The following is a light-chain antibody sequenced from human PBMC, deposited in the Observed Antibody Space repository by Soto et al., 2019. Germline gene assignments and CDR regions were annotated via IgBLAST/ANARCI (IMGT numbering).Light chain of an antibody. J-gene: IGKJ4*01. V-gene: IGKV3-15*01. CDR3: QQYDTWPLT. Sequence: EIVMTQSPATLSVSPGERATLSCRASQSIGSNLAWYLQKPGQAPTLLIYAASTRATGFPARFSGSGSGTEFTLSISTLQSEDFAIYYCQQYDTWPLTFGGGTKVEI. CDR1: QSIGSN. CDR2: AAS.